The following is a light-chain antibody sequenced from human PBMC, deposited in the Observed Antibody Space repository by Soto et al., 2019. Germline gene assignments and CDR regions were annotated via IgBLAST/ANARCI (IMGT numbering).Light chain of an antibody. Sequence: QLTQSPSSLSASVGDSVTITCRASQGIITYLAWYQQKPGKAPNLLIYGSSTLQSGVPLRFSGSGSGTDFTLTIHSLQSEDFATYYCQQTRSYPSTFGGGTQVDIQ. V-gene: IGKV1-9*01. CDR1: QGIITY. CDR2: GSS. CDR3: QQTRSYPST. J-gene: IGKJ4*01.